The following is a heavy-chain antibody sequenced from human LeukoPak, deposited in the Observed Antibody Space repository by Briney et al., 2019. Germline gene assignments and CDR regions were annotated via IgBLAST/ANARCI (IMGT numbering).Heavy chain of an antibody. V-gene: IGHV4-59*01. D-gene: IGHD3-10*01. J-gene: IGHJ4*02. CDR2: MYYSGST. CDR1: GGSISSYY. CDR3: ARGYGSGSYSHFDY. Sequence: SETLSLTCTASGGSISSYYWSWIRQPPGKGLEWIGYMYYSGSTNYNPSLKSRVTISVDTSKNHFSLKLSTVTAADTAVYYCARGYGSGSYSHFDYCGQGTLVTVSS.